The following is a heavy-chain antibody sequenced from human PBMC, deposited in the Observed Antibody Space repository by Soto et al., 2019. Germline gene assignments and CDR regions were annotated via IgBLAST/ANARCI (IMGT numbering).Heavy chain of an antibody. CDR3: ARGLPYCSSTSCDY. CDR1: GGSFSGYY. CDR2: INHSGST. D-gene: IGHD2-2*01. J-gene: IGHJ4*02. V-gene: IGHV4-34*01. Sequence: PSETLSLTCAVYGGSFSGYYWSWIRQPPGKGLEWIGEINHSGSTNYNPSLKSRVTISVDTSKNQFSLKLSSVTAADTAVYYCARGLPYCSSTSCDYWGQGTLVTVSS.